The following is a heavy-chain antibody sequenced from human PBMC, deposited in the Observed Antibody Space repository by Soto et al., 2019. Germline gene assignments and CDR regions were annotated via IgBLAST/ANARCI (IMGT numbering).Heavy chain of an antibody. V-gene: IGHV3-21*01. J-gene: IGHJ6*02. CDR2: ISSSSSYI. CDR1: GFTFSSYS. Sequence: GVSLRLSCAASGFTFSSYSMNWVRQAPGKGLEWVSSISSSSSYIYYADSVKGRFTISRDNAKNSLYLQMNSLRAEDTAVYYCASLKDIAVAGTVYYYYYYGMDVWGQGTTVTVSS. CDR3: ASLKDIAVAGTVYYYYYYGMDV. D-gene: IGHD6-13*01.